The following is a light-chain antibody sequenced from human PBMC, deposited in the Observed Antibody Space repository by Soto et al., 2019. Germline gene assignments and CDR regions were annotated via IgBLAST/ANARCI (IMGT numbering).Light chain of an antibody. V-gene: IGKV1-5*03. CDR1: QSMSRW. Sequence: DIQMTQSPSTLSASVEDRVTITCRASQSMSRWLAWYQQKPGNAPKVLIYKASNLETGVPSRFSGSGSETEFTLTISSLQPDDFATYYCQQYNGYPYTFGQGTKLEIK. J-gene: IGKJ2*01. CDR2: KAS. CDR3: QQYNGYPYT.